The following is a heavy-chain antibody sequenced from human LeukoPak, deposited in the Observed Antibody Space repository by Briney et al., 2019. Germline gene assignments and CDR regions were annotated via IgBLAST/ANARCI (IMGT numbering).Heavy chain of an antibody. CDR3: ARLLSDFWSGFMH. Sequence: GESLKISCKGSGYKFTNYWIGWVRQMPGKGLEWMAIIFPGDSDSRYSPSFQGQVTISADKSISTAYLQWSSLKASDTAMYYCARLLSDFWSGFMHWGQGTLVTVSS. CDR1: GYKFTNYW. D-gene: IGHD3-3*01. CDR2: IFPGDSDS. V-gene: IGHV5-51*01. J-gene: IGHJ4*02.